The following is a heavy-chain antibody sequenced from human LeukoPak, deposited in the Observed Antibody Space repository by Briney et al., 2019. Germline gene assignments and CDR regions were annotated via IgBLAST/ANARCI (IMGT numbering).Heavy chain of an antibody. CDR3: AKDRGSGSYYQERPFDY. Sequence: PGGSLRLSCAASGFTFSSYAMSWVRQAPGKGLEWVSAISGSGGSTYYADSVKGRFTISRDNSKNTLYLQMNSLRAEDTAVYCCAKDRGSGSYYQERPFDYWGQGTLVTVSS. CDR2: ISGSGGST. CDR1: GFTFSSYA. J-gene: IGHJ4*02. D-gene: IGHD3-10*01. V-gene: IGHV3-23*01.